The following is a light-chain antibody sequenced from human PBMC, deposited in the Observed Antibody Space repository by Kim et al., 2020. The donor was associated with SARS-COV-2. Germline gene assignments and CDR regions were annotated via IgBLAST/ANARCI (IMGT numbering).Light chain of an antibody. CDR3: QQYGSSPYT. CDR1: QSVSNNY. V-gene: IGKV3-20*01. CDR2: AAS. Sequence: LSPGERATLSCRASQSVSNNYLTWYQQKPGQAPRLFIYAASRRVSGIPDRFSGSGSGTDFTLTISRLEPEDFAVYYCQQYGSSPYTCGQGTKLDI. J-gene: IGKJ2*01.